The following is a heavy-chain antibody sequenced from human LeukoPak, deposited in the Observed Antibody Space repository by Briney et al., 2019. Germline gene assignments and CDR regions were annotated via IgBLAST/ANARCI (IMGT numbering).Heavy chain of an antibody. V-gene: IGHV3-53*04. Sequence: PGWPLTLSCAASGFSFSSYAAHWVRQAPGKGLEGVSVIYSYGSTYYAASVKTPFTSSRHNSTDTLYLQMNSLRAEDSAVYYCARDDGGNSEWGQGTLVTVS. CDR3: ARDDGGNSE. J-gene: IGHJ4*02. D-gene: IGHD4-23*01. CDR1: GFSFSSYA. CDR2: IYSYGST.